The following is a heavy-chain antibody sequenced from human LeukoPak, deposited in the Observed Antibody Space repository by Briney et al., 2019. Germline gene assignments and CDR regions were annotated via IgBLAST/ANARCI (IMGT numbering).Heavy chain of an antibody. J-gene: IGHJ6*03. V-gene: IGHV1-18*01. D-gene: IGHD6-13*01. CDR2: ISAYNGNT. Sequence: ASVKVSCKASGYTLTSYGISWVRQAPGQGLEWMGWISAYNGNTNYAQKLQGRVTMTTDTSTSTAYMELRSLRSDDTAVYYCAREYSSSWYGYYYYYMDVWGKGTTVTISS. CDR1: GYTLTSYG. CDR3: AREYSSSWYGYYYYYMDV.